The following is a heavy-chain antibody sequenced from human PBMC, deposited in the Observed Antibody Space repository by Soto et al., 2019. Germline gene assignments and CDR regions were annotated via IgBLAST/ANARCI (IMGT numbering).Heavy chain of an antibody. CDR3: ARWGLSSSWYYFDY. J-gene: IGHJ4*02. CDR2: IYYSGST. Sequence: QVQLQESGPGLVKPSQTLSLTCTVSGGSISSGGYYWSWIRQHPGKGLEWIGYIYYSGSTYYNPSLKSRVTISVDTSKNQFALKLSSVTAADTAVYYCARWGLSSSWYYFDYWGQGTLVTVSA. D-gene: IGHD6-13*01. CDR1: GGSISSGGYY. V-gene: IGHV4-31*03.